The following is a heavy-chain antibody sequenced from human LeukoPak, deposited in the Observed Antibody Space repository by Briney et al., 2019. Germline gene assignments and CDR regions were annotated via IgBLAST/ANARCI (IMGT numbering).Heavy chain of an antibody. CDR2: IKQDGSEK. V-gene: IGHV3-7*03. Sequence: GGSLRLSCAASGFTFSSYWMSWVRQAPGKGLEGVANIKQDGSEKYYVDSAKGRFTISRDNAKNSLYLQMNSLRAEDTAVYYCAKGYSYGRFDYWGQGTLVTVSS. D-gene: IGHD5-18*01. CDR3: AKGYSYGRFDY. J-gene: IGHJ4*02. CDR1: GFTFSSYW.